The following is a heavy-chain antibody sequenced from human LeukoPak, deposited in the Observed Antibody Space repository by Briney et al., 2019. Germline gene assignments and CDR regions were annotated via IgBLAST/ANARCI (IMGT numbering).Heavy chain of an antibody. CDR2: ISSSSYI. CDR1: GFTLSKAW. V-gene: IGHV3-69-1*01. CDR3: ARDRATSYYYDSSGYPPSSFDI. J-gene: IGHJ3*02. Sequence: AGGSLRLSCAASGFTLSKAWMSWVRQAPGKGLEWVSSISSSSYIYYADSVKGRFTISRDNAKNSLYLQMNSLRAEDTAVYYCARDRATSYYYDSSGYPPSSFDIWGQGTMVTVSS. D-gene: IGHD3-22*01.